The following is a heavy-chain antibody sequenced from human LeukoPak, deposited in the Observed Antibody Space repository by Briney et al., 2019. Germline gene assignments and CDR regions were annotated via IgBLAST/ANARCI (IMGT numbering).Heavy chain of an antibody. V-gene: IGHV3-43*01. D-gene: IGHD3-10*01. J-gene: IGHJ5*02. CDR3: ARDRSQEFDP. CDR1: GFTFDDYT. Sequence: GGPLRLSCAASGFTFDDYTMHWVRQAPGKGLKWVSLISWDGGSTYYADSVKGRFTIPRDNSKNSLYLQMNSLRTEDTALYYCARDRSQEFDPWGQGTLVTVSS. CDR2: ISWDGGST.